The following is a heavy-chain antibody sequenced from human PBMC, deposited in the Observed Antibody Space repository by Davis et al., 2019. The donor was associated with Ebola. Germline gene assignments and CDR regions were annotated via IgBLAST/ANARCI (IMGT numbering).Heavy chain of an antibody. V-gene: IGHV4-59*12. CDR3: ARPIAKYSSGWYFPY. J-gene: IGHJ4*02. D-gene: IGHD6-19*01. CDR2: IYYSGST. CDR1: GGSISSYY. Sequence: PSETLSLTCTVSGGSISSYYWSWIRQPPGKGLEWIGYIYYSGSTNYNPSLKSRVTISVDTSKNQFSLKLSSVTAADTAVYYCARPIAKYSSGWYFPYWGQGTLVTVSS.